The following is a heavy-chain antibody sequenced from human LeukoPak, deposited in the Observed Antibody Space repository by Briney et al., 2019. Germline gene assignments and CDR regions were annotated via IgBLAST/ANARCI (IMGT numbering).Heavy chain of an antibody. CDR2: IYTSGST. J-gene: IGHJ3*02. V-gene: IGHV4-61*02. D-gene: IGHD7-27*01. CDR3: ARDNWAIHDAFDI. Sequence: SETLSLTCTVSGGSISSGSYYWSWIRQPAGKGLEWIGRIYTSGSTNYNPSLKSRVTISVDTSKNQFSLKLSSVTAADTAVYYCARDNWAIHDAFDIWGQGTMVTVSS. CDR1: GGSISSGSYY.